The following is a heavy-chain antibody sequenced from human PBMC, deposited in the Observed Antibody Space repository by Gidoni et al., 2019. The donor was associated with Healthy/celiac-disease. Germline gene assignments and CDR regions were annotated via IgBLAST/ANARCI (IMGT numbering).Heavy chain of an antibody. V-gene: IGHV4-59*01. CDR3: AREHYYDSSGYYVDDAFDI. D-gene: IGHD3-22*01. Sequence: QVQLQESGPGLVKPSETLSLTCTVSGGSISSYYWSWIRQPPGKGLEWIGYIYYSGSTNYNPSLKSRVTISVDTSKNQFSLKLSSVTAADTAVYYCAREHYYDSSGYYVDDAFDIWGQGTMVTVSS. J-gene: IGHJ3*02. CDR2: IYYSGST. CDR1: GGSISSYY.